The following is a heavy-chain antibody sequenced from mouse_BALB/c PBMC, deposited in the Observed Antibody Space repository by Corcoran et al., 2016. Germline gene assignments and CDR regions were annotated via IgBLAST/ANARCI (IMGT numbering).Heavy chain of an antibody. CDR3: ARYGSSSDY. CDR2: IDPENGNT. V-gene: IGHV14-1*02. CDR1: GFNIKDYY. Sequence: EVQLQQSGAELVRPGALVKLSCKASGFNIKDYYMHWVKQRPEQGLEWIGWIDPENGNTIYDPKFHGKASITADTSSNTAYLQLSSLTSEDTAVYYCARYGSSSDYWGQGTTLTVSS. D-gene: IGHD1-1*01. J-gene: IGHJ2*01.